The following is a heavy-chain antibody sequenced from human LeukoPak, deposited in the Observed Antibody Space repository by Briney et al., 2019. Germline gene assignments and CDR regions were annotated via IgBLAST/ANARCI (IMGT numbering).Heavy chain of an antibody. CDR2: IWYDGSNK. J-gene: IGHJ4*02. CDR3: ATDSAAAASFDY. D-gene: IGHD6-13*01. Sequence: GRSLRLSCAASGFTFSSYGIHWVRQAPGKGLEWVAVIWYDGSNKYYADSVKGRFTISRDNSKNTLYLQMNSLRAEDTAVYYCATDSAAAASFDYWGQGTLVTVSS. CDR1: GFTFSSYG. V-gene: IGHV3-33*01.